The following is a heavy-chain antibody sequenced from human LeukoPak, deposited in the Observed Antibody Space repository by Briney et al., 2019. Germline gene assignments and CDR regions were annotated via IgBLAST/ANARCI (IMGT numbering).Heavy chain of an antibody. Sequence: SETLSLICAVSGNSITNNYRTWIRQTPGQGLQWIGYISYPGTTAYNPSLESRVTISLDTSKNQFSLKLTSVTAADTAVYYCASCRDGYPDDAFDIWGQGTMVTVSS. V-gene: IGHV4-59*01. CDR1: GNSITNNY. CDR3: ASCRDGYPDDAFDI. CDR2: ISYPGTT. J-gene: IGHJ3*02. D-gene: IGHD5-24*01.